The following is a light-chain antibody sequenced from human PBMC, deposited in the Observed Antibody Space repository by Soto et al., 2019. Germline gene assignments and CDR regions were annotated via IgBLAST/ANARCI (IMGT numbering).Light chain of an antibody. CDR3: CSYTSSTTYV. J-gene: IGLJ1*01. Sequence: LTQPASVSGSPGQSITISCTGTISDVGGYNYVSWYQHHPGKAPKLMIYEVNSRPSGISNRFSGSKSGNTASLTISGLQAEDEAAYYCCSYTSSTTYVFGTGTKVTVL. CDR2: EVN. V-gene: IGLV2-14*01. CDR1: ISDVGGYNY.